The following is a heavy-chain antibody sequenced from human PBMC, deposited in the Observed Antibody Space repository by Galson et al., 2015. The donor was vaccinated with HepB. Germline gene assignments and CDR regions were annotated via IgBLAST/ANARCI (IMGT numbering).Heavy chain of an antibody. Sequence: SVKVSCKASGGTFSTYGMSRVRQAPGQGLEWTGGIIPIFGTANYAQKFQGRVRITADKSTSTVYMELSSLRSEDTAVYYCARGQDIVITNFDYWGQGTLVTVSS. D-gene: IGHD5-12*01. CDR1: GGTFSTYG. CDR3: ARGQDIVITNFDY. J-gene: IGHJ4*02. V-gene: IGHV1-69*06. CDR2: IIPIFGTA.